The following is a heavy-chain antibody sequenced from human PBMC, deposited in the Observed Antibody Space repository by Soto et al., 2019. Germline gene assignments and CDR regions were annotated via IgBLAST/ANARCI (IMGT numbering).Heavy chain of an antibody. D-gene: IGHD6-6*01. Sequence: SETLSLTCTVSGGSISSYYWSWIRQPPGKGLEWIGYIYYSGSTNYNPSLKSRVTILVDTSKNQFSLKLSSVTAADTAVYYCARALSPSSGAGYYYYYMDVWGKGTTVTVSS. CDR3: ARALSPSSGAGYYYYYMDV. J-gene: IGHJ6*03. V-gene: IGHV4-59*01. CDR1: GGSISSYY. CDR2: IYYSGST.